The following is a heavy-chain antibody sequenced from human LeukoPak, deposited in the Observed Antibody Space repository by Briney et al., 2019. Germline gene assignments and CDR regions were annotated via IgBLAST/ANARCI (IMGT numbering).Heavy chain of an antibody. CDR1: GFTFTDYF. J-gene: IGHJ5*02. CDR3: ATYGSGSSWFDP. V-gene: IGHV3-23*01. D-gene: IGHD3-10*01. Sequence: GGSLRLSCVASGFTFTDYFMSWVRQAPGKGLEWVSAISGSGGSTYYADSVKGRFTISRDNSKNTLYLQMNSLRAEDTAVYYCATYGSGSSWFDPWGQGTLVTVSS. CDR2: ISGSGGST.